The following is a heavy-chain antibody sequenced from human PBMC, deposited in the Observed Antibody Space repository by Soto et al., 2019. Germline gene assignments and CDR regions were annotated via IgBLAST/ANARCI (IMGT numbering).Heavy chain of an antibody. V-gene: IGHV2-26*01. Sequence: HVTLKESGPVLVKPTETLTLTCTVSGFSLSNGKVGVSWIRQPPGKALEWLAHIFSNDEKSYRTSLRSRLTISEDTSKSPVVLTMTNVDHVDTATYYCARILFGRSVAGGYFYMDVWGKGTTVTVSS. CDR2: IFSNDEK. CDR3: ARILFGRSVAGGYFYMDV. CDR1: GFSLSNGKVG. J-gene: IGHJ6*03. D-gene: IGHD6-19*01.